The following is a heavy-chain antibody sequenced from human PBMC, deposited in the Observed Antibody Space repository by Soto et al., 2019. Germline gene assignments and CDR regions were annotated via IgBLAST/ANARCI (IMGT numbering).Heavy chain of an antibody. CDR2: ISWIHGTI. CDR1: GFSFDDYA. CDR3: ARDVWSRASGPPDS. Sequence: EVQLVESGGGLIQPGMSLRLSCAASGFSFDDYAMPWVRQVPGKGLAWITGISWIHGTIGYADSVKGRFTISRDNAKNYLYLQMNSLRAEDTALYYCARDVWSRASGPPDSWGQGTLVTVSS. V-gene: IGHV3-9*01. D-gene: IGHD3-10*01. J-gene: IGHJ4*02.